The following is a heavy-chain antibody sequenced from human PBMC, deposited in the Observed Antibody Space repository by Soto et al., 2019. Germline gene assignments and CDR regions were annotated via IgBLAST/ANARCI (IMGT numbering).Heavy chain of an antibody. CDR2: IYHSGST. V-gene: IGHV4-30-2*01. CDR1: GGSISSGGYS. Sequence: PSETLSLTCAVSGGSISSGGYSWSWIRQPPGKGLEWIGYIYHSGSTYYNPSLKSRVTISVDRSKNQFSLKLSSVTAADTAVYYCASGRHSPMGVWGQGPTVTVSS. J-gene: IGHJ6*02. D-gene: IGHD1-1*01. CDR3: ASGRHSPMGV.